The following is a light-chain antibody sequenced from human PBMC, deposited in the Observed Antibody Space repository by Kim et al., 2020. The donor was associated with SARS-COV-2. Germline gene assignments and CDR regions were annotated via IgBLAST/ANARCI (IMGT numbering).Light chain of an antibody. Sequence: DIQMTQSPSSLSASIGDRVTITCRASQGITNYLAWYQQKPGKVPMLLIYAASALQSGVPSRFSGSGSATDFTLTISNLQPEDVATYYRQKYNSVPLTFGGGTKVDIK. J-gene: IGKJ4*01. CDR2: AAS. CDR1: QGITNY. CDR3: QKYNSVPLT. V-gene: IGKV1-27*01.